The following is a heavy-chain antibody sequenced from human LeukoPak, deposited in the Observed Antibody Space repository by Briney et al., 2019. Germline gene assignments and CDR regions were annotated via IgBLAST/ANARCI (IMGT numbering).Heavy chain of an antibody. CDR1: GVSFNDYY. CDR3: TRMTAGHDY. J-gene: IGHJ4*02. V-gene: IGHV4-34*01. CDR2: INHSGYT. D-gene: IGHD2-21*02. Sequence: SETLSLTCAVSGVSFNDYYWSWVRQTPGKGLEWIGEINHSGYTNDSPSLKSRVTLSIDTSRKQFSLNLRSVTVADTGIYYCTRMTAGHDYWGQGTLVTASS.